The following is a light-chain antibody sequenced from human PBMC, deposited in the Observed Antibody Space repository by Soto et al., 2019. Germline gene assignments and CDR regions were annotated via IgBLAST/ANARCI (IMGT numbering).Light chain of an antibody. CDR2: GAS. V-gene: IGKV3-20*01. Sequence: EIELMQSPGTLYLSPGESATLYCRASQSVSGTYLAWYPQKPGQAPRLLVYGASSRATGIPDRFSGSGSGTDFTLTISQLEPEDFAVYYCQQPGTSPITFCQGPQLSIK. CDR3: QQPGTSPIT. J-gene: IGKJ5*01. CDR1: QSVSGTY.